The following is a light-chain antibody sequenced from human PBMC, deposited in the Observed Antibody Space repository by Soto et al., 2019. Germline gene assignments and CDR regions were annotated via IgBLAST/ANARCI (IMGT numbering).Light chain of an antibody. J-gene: IGKJ2*01. V-gene: IGKV3-20*01. CDR1: QSVSNNY. CDR2: GAS. CDR3: QQYGSSPPYT. Sequence: EIVLTQSPGTLSLSPGERATLSCRASQSVSNNYLAWYQHKPGQAPRLLIYGASSRATGIPDRFSGSGSGTDFTLTIGRLEPEDFAVYYCQQYGSSPPYTFGQGTKLEIK.